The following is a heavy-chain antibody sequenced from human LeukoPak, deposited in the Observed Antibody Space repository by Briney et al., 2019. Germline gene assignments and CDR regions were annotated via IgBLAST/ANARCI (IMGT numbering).Heavy chain of an antibody. CDR2: INPNNGGT. V-gene: IGHV1-2*02. CDR3: LRDLTYGGISSPDC. D-gene: IGHD4/OR15-4a*01. Sequence: AASVKVSCKASGYTFTDYYMHWVRQAPGQGLEWMGWINPNNGGTTYALKFQGRVTMTRDTSISTAYMELGRLTSDDTAMYFCLRDLTYGGISSPDCWGQGSLVTVSS. J-gene: IGHJ4*02. CDR1: GYTFTDYY.